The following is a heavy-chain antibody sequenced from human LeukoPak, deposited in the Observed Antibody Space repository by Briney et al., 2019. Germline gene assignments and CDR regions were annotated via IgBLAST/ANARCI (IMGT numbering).Heavy chain of an antibody. CDR3: AKDVSGSYYGPLDY. CDR1: GFTFSSYG. CDR2: IRYDGSNK. J-gene: IGHJ4*02. V-gene: IGHV3-30*02. Sequence: PGGSLRLSCAASGFTFSSYGMHWVRQAPGKGLEWVAFIRYDGSNKYYADSVKGRFTISRDNSKNTLYLQMNSLRAEDTAVYYCAKDVSGSYYGPLDYWGQGTLVTVSS. D-gene: IGHD1-26*01.